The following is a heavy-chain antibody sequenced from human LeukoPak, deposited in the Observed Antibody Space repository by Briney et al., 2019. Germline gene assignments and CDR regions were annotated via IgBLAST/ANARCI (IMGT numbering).Heavy chain of an antibody. D-gene: IGHD3-22*01. CDR3: ARVPPDSSGYYYAHDAFDI. Sequence: ASVKVSCKASGYTFTSYGISWVRQAPGQGLEWMGWISAYNGNTNYALKLQGRVTMTTDTSTSTAYMELRSLRSDDTAVYYCARVPPDSSGYYYAHDAFDIWGQGTMVTVSS. V-gene: IGHV1-18*01. CDR1: GYTFTSYG. CDR2: ISAYNGNT. J-gene: IGHJ3*02.